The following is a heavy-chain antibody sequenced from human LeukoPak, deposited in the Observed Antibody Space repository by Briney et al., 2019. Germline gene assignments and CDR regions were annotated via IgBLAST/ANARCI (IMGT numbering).Heavy chain of an antibody. CDR1: GGSMNNYY. D-gene: IGHD1-14*01. J-gene: IGHJ4*02. V-gene: IGHV4-4*07. CDR3: ASRTDY. Sequence: SETLSLTCTVSGGSMNNYYWNWIRQPAGKGLEWIGHIYSSVSTNYNPSLKSRVTISIDTSKNQFFLKLSSVTAADTAVYYCASRTDYWGQGTLVTASS. CDR2: IYSSVST.